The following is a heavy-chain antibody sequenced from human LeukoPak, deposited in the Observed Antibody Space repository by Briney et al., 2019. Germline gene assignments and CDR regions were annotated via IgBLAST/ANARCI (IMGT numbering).Heavy chain of an antibody. J-gene: IGHJ4*02. CDR2: ISYDGSNK. V-gene: IGHV3-30*04. CDR3: ARGGGPFDY. Sequence: GSLRLSCAASGFTYSSYAMHWVRQAPGKGLEWVAVISYDGSNKYYADSVKGRFTISRDNSKNTLYLQMNSLRAEDTAVYYCARGGGPFDYWGQGTLVTVSS. CDR1: GFTYSSYA.